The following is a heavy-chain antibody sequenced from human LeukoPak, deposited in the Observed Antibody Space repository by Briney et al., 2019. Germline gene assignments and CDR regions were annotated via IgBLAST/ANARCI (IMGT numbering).Heavy chain of an antibody. J-gene: IGHJ4*02. CDR1: GGSISSSSYY. CDR3: ARGFPQFPFDY. Sequence: SETLSLTCTVSGGSISSSSYYWGWIRQPPGKGLEWIGSIYYSGSTNYNPSLKSRVTISVDTSKNQFSLKLGSVTAADTAVYYCARGFPQFPFDYWGQGTLVTVSS. V-gene: IGHV4-39*07. CDR2: IYYSGST.